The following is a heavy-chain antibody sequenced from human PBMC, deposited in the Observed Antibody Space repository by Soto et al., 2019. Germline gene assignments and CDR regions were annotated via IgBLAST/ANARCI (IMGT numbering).Heavy chain of an antibody. CDR3: ARGRYCSGGSCYWGMDV. J-gene: IGHJ6*02. Sequence: ASVKVSCKASGYTFTSYAMHWVRQAPGQRLEWMGWINAGNGNTEYSQKFQGRVTITRDTSAGTAYMELSSLRSDDTAVYYCARGRYCSGGSCYWGMDVWGQGTTVTVSS. CDR2: INAGNGNT. D-gene: IGHD2-15*01. CDR1: GYTFTSYA. V-gene: IGHV1-3*01.